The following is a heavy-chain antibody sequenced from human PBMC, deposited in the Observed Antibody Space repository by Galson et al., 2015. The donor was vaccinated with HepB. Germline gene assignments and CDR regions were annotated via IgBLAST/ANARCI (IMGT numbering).Heavy chain of an antibody. Sequence: SLRLSCAASKFSISYYGMHWVRQAPGKGLEWVAVISYDGSDKYYADSVKGRFTISRDNSKNTLYLQMNSLRAEDTAVYYCAKDPRGDLTHPEFDHWGQGTLVTVSS. D-gene: IGHD2-21*02. CDR1: KFSISYYG. CDR3: AKDPRGDLTHPEFDH. V-gene: IGHV3-30*18. CDR2: ISYDGSDK. J-gene: IGHJ4*02.